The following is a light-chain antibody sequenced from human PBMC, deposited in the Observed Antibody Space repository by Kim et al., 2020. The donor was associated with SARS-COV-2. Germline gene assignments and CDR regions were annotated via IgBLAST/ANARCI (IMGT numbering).Light chain of an antibody. CDR2: DAS. CDR1: QSVSSY. V-gene: IGKV3-11*01. CDR3: QQRSNWPLT. J-gene: IGKJ4*01. Sequence: LSPGERSALSCRTSQSVSSYLAWYQQKPGQAPRLLIYDASNRAAGIPARFSGSGSGTDFTLTISSLEPEDFAVYYCQQRSNWPLTFGGGTKVDIK.